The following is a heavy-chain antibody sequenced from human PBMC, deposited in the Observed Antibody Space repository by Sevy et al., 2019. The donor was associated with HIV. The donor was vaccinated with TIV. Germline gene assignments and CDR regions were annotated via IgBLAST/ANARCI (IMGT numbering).Heavy chain of an antibody. CDR2: ISSTSTYI. Sequence: GGSLRLSCAASGLTFSTYSFNWVRQAPGKGLEWVSSISSTSTYIYYADSVKGRFTISRDNAKNSLYLQMTSLRVEDTAVYYCARGLELGYFDYWGLGTLVTVSS. CDR3: ARGLELGYFDY. J-gene: IGHJ4*02. V-gene: IGHV3-21*01. CDR1: GLTFSTYS. D-gene: IGHD1-7*01.